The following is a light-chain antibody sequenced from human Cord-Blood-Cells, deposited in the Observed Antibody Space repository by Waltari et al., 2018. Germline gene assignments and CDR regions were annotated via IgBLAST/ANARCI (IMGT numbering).Light chain of an antibody. V-gene: IGKV3-11*01. J-gene: IGKJ4*01. CDR2: DES. CDR3: QQRRNGPPLP. Sequence: EIALTQSPATLSLSPVERATLSCRASQGVSSYLAWYQQKPGQAPRLLIYDESNRATGNPARFRGSGSGKDFTLSSSSVEPKDFAVYYCQQRRNGPPLPFGGGTKVEIK. CDR1: QGVSSY.